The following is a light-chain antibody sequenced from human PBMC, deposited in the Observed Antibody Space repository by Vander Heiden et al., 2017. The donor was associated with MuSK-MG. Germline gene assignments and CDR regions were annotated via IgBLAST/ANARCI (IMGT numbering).Light chain of an antibody. CDR3: SSYGGNNNLL. Sequence: QSALTQPPSASGSPGQSVTFSCTGPSSDLGGYSYVSWYQQHPAKAPNLMIYEVTKRPSGVPDRFSGSKSGTTASLTVSGLQAEDEADYYCSSYGGNNNLLFGGGTKLTVL. J-gene: IGLJ2*01. CDR1: SSDLGGYSY. CDR2: EVT. V-gene: IGLV2-8*01.